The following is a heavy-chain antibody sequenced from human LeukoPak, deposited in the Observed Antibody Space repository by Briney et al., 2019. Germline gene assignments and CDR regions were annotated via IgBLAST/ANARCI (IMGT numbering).Heavy chain of an antibody. CDR1: GYTFTSYA. J-gene: IGHJ4*02. Sequence: ASVKVSCKASGYTFTSYAMHWVRQAPGQRLEWMGWINAGNGNTKYSQKFQGRVTITRDTSASTAYMELSSPRSEDTAVYYCARDRGGAAAQTFDYWGQGTLITVSS. V-gene: IGHV1-3*01. CDR2: INAGNGNT. D-gene: IGHD6-13*01. CDR3: ARDRGGAAAQTFDY.